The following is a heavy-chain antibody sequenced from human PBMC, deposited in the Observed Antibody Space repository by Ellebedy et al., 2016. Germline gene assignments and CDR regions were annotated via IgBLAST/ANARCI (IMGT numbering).Heavy chain of an antibody. CDR2: ISYDGINK. Sequence: GGSLRLSCAASGFTFSTYGMHWVRQAPGKGLEWVAFISYDGINKYYADSVKGRFTISRDNSKNTLYLQMNSLRAEDTAVYYCARGGLWEPLDYWGQGTLVTVSS. J-gene: IGHJ4*02. CDR3: ARGGLWEPLDY. CDR1: GFTFSTYG. D-gene: IGHD1-26*01. V-gene: IGHV3-30*03.